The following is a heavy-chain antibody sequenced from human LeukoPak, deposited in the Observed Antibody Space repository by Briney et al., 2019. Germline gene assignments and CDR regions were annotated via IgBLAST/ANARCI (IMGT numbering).Heavy chain of an antibody. CDR3: EKGVLSFRYFDY. J-gene: IGHJ4*01. CDR1: GFTFSIYG. CDR2: ISVSGGTT. V-gene: IGHV3-23*01. D-gene: IGHD3-9*01. Sequence: VGSLRLSCAASGFTFSIYGMSSVRRGPGRGLEGVSGISVSGGTTYYANSVKGRFTISRDNSKKTLYLQMNSLRAEDTDEYYCEKGVLSFRYFDYWGQGTLVTVSS.